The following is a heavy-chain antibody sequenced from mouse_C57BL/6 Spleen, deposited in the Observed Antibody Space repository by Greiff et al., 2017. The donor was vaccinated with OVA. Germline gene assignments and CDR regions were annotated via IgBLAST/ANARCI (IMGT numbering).Heavy chain of an antibody. Sequence: EVQLKQSGPELVKPGASVKIPCKASGYTFTDYNMDWVKQSHGKSLEWIGDINPNNGGTIYNQKFKGKATLTVDKSSSTAYMELRSLTSEDTAVYYCARKGTTVVRYFDVWGTGTTVTVSS. CDR3: ARKGTTVVRYFDV. V-gene: IGHV1-18*01. CDR1: GYTFTDYN. CDR2: INPNNGGT. D-gene: IGHD1-1*01. J-gene: IGHJ1*03.